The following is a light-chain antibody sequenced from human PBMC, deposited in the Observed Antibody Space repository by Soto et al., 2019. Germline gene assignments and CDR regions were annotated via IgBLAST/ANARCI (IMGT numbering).Light chain of an antibody. CDR3: QPSYSIPYT. J-gene: IGKJ2*01. CDR1: QTIRTY. Sequence: DIQMTQSPSSLSASVRDRVTITCRASQTIRTYLNWYQQKPGKAPKLLINIASSLQGGVPSRFSGSGSGTDFTLTISSLQPEDFATYYCQPSYSIPYTFGQGTKLEIK. V-gene: IGKV1-39*01. CDR2: IAS.